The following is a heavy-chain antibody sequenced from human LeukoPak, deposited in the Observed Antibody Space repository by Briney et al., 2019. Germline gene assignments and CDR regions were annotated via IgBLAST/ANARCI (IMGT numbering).Heavy chain of an antibody. Sequence: KPSETLSLTCTVSGGSISSYYWSWIRQPPGKGLEWIGYIYYSGSTNYNPSLKSRVTISVDTSKNQFSLKLSSVTAADTAVYYCARRGYDSSGYYYAYWGQGTLVTVSS. D-gene: IGHD3-22*01. V-gene: IGHV4-59*08. CDR3: ARRGYDSSGYYYAY. CDR2: IYYSGST. CDR1: GGSISSYY. J-gene: IGHJ4*02.